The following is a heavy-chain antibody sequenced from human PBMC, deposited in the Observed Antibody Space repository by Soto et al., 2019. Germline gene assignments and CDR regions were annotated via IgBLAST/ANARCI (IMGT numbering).Heavy chain of an antibody. CDR1: GYSFTSYW. CDR3: ATGVSYYDFWSGYSPYYYYGMDV. Sequence: GESLKISCKGSGYSFTSYWIGWVRQMPGKGLEWMGIIYPGDSDTRYSPSFQGQVTISADKSISTAYLQWSSLKASDTAMYYCATGVSYYDFWSGYSPYYYYGMDVWGQGTTVTVSS. J-gene: IGHJ6*02. D-gene: IGHD3-3*01. CDR2: IYPGDSDT. V-gene: IGHV5-51*01.